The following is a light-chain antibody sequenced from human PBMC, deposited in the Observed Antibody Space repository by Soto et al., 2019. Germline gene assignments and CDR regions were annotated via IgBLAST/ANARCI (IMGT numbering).Light chain of an antibody. CDR2: EVS. J-gene: IGLJ1*01. V-gene: IGLV2-14*01. CDR3: SSYTSSSTPYV. CDR1: SSDVGGYNY. Sequence: QSALTQPASGSGSPGQSITISCTGTSSDVGGYNYVSWYQQHPGKAPKLMIYEVSNRPSGVSNRFSGSKSGNTASLTISGLQAEDEADYCCSSYTSSSTPYVFGTGTKVTLL.